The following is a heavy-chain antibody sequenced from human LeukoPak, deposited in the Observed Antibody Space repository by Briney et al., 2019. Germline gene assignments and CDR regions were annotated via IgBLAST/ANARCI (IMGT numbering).Heavy chain of an antibody. CDR1: GGSISSYY. CDR3: ARARIAAAGRNFDY. V-gene: IGHV4-59*01. J-gene: IGHJ4*02. CDR2: IYYSGST. Sequence: PSGTLSLTCTVSGGSISSYYWSWIRQPPGKGLEWIGYIYYSGSTNYNPSLKSRVTISVDTSKNQFSLKLSSVTAADTAVYYCARARIAAAGRNFDYWGQGTLVTVSS. D-gene: IGHD6-13*01.